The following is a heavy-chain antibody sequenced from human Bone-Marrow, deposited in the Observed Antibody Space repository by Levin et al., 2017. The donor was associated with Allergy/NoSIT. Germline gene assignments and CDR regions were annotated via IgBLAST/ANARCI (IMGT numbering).Heavy chain of an antibody. CDR2: VSYSGST. CDR3: ARYFTEVLVDRLSEAFDF. V-gene: IGHV4-61*01. J-gene: IGHJ3*01. Sequence: SETLSLTCSVSGASVTSGSHYWSWIRQSPGKGLEWIGDVSYSGSTNYKSSLKSRVTISLDPSKNQFSLRLRSVTAADTAVYYCARYFTEVLVDRLSEAFDFWGQGSVVTVSS. D-gene: IGHD2-15*01. CDR1: GASVTSGSHY.